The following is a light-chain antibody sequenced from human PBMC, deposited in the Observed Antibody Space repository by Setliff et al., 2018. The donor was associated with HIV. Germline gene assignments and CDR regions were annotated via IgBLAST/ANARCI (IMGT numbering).Light chain of an antibody. CDR2: EVS. CDR1: SSDVGGYNY. CDR3: CSYAGSSTYV. V-gene: IGLV2-23*02. Sequence: QSALTQPASVSGSPGQSITISCTGTSSDVGGYNYVSWYQQHPGKAPKLMIYEVSKRPSGVSNRFSGSKSGNTASLTISGLQAEDEADYYCCSYAGSSTYVFGTGTKSPS. J-gene: IGLJ1*01.